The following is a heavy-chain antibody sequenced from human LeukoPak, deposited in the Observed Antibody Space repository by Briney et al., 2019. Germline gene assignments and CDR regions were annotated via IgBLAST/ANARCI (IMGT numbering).Heavy chain of an antibody. D-gene: IGHD5-18*01. CDR3: GRGLPGHSYGSCEC. V-gene: IGHV4-4*07. CDR1: GGSISGYY. Sequence: SETLSLTCTLSGGSISGYYWSWVRQPAGKGLEWIGRIYSSGSTNYNPSLKSRVTMSVDTSKNQFSLKVSSVTAADTAVYYCGRGLPGHSYGSCECWGPGTLVTVSS. CDR2: IYSSGST. J-gene: IGHJ4*02.